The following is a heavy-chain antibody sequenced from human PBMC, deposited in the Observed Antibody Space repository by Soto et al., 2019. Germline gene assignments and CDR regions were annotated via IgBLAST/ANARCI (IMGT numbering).Heavy chain of an antibody. Sequence: QVHLVESGGGVVQAGRSLRLSCTASGLTLNSFAIHWVRQAPGKGLEGVAVLSEDGGNKYFAESVRGRFLISRDNSKNTVYLQMNSLRLEDTAVYFCARRLTRTVSALGYWGQGTLVSVSS. CDR2: LSEDGGNK. CDR1: GLTLNSFA. V-gene: IGHV3-30-3*01. CDR3: ARRLTRTVSALGY. D-gene: IGHD6-19*01. J-gene: IGHJ4*02.